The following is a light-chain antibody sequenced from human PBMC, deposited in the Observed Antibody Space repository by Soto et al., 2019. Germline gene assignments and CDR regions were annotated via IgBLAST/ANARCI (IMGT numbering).Light chain of an antibody. CDR1: QNIKTY. J-gene: IGKJ1*01. CDR2: AAS. Sequence: DIQMTQSPSSLSASVGDSVTITCRSSQNIKTYLNWYQQKPGKAPNLLIYAASSLHSGVPSRFSGSGAGTDLTPTISSLQPDDFAAYYCQQSFSSPPWTLGQGTKVDI. V-gene: IGKV1-39*01. CDR3: QQSFSSPPWT.